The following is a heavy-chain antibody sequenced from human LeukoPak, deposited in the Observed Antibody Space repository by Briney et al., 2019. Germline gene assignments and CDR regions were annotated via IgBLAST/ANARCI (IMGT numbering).Heavy chain of an antibody. CDR2: ITNSGGTT. J-gene: IGHJ4*02. D-gene: IGHD3-16*01. V-gene: IGHV3-23*01. CDR3: AKDPPHVSWLFDY. Sequence: GGSLRLSCAASGFTFSSYAMSWVRQAPGKGLEWVSAITNSGGTTYYADSVKGRFTISRDNSKNTLYLQMNGLRAEDTAVYYCAKDPPHVSWLFDYWGQGTLVTVSS. CDR1: GFTFSSYA.